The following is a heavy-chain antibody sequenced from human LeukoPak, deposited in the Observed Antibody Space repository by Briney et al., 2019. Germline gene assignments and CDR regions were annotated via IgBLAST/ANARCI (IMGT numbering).Heavy chain of an antibody. V-gene: IGHV4-59*01. CDR2: IYYSGST. Sequence: SETLSLTCTVSGGSISSYYWSWIRQPPGKGLEGMGYIYYSGSTNYKPSLKGRVTISVDTSKNQFSLKLSSVTAADPAVYYCARGGYYGSGNDFRFDPWGQGTLVTVSS. CDR1: GGSISSYY. J-gene: IGHJ5*02. D-gene: IGHD3-10*01. CDR3: ARGGYYGSGNDFRFDP.